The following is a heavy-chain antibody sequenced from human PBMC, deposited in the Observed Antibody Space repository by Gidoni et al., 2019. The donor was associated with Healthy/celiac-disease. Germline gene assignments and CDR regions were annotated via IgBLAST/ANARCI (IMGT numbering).Heavy chain of an antibody. D-gene: IGHD6-19*01. CDR2: ISSSSSTI. CDR3: ARVGIAVAGRRYNWFDP. CDR1: VFPFSSYS. J-gene: IGHJ5*02. Sequence: EVQLVESGGGLVQPGGALRLSCAASVFPFSSYSMNWVRQAAGKGLEWVSYISSSSSTIYYADSVKGRFTISRDNAKNSLYLQMNSLRDEDTAVYYCARVGIAVAGRRYNWFDPWGQGTLVTVSS. V-gene: IGHV3-48*02.